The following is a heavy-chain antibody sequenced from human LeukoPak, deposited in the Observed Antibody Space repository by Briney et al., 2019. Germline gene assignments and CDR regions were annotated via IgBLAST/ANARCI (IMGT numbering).Heavy chain of an antibody. J-gene: IGHJ4*02. Sequence: GTLRLSCAASGFTFSSYGMSWIRQPPGKGLEWIGYIYYSGSTNYNPSLKSRVTISVDTSKNQFSLKLSSVTAADTAVYYCARERGYDSSGYYFDYWGQGTLVTVSS. CDR3: ARERGYDSSGYYFDY. CDR2: IYYSGST. D-gene: IGHD3-22*01. CDR1: GFTFSSYG. V-gene: IGHV4-59*01.